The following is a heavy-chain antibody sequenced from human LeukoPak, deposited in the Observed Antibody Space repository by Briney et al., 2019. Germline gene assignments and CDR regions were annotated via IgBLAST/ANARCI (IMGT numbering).Heavy chain of an antibody. CDR2: IYYSGST. CDR3: ARSGGPQYYYDSSGYYPDAFDI. D-gene: IGHD3-22*01. Sequence: SETLSLTCTVSGGSIRSSYYYWGWIRQPPGKGLEWIGSIYYSGSTYYNPSLKSRVTISVDTSKNQFSLKLSSVTAADTAVYYCARSGGPQYYYDSSGYYPDAFDIWGQGTMVTVSS. V-gene: IGHV4-39*01. CDR1: GGSIRSSYYY. J-gene: IGHJ3*02.